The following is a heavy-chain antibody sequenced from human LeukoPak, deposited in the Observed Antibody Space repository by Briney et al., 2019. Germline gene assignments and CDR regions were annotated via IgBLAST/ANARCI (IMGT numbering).Heavy chain of an antibody. D-gene: IGHD3-22*01. CDR1: GGSISSSSYY. CDR2: IYYSGST. Sequence: SETLSLTCTVSGGSISSSSYYWGWIRQPPGKGLEWIGSIYYSGSTNYNPSLKSRVTISVDTSKNQFSLKLNSVTTADTAVYYCARAGRGYFDNSGYYFDHWGQGTLVTVSS. CDR3: ARAGRGYFDNSGYYFDH. J-gene: IGHJ4*02. V-gene: IGHV4-39*07.